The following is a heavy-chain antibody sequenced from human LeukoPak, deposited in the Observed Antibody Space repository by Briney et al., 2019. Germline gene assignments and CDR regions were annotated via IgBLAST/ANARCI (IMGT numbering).Heavy chain of an antibody. V-gene: IGHV4-59*01. CDR1: GGSISSYY. Sequence: SETLSLTCTVSGGSISSYYWSWIRQPPGKGLEWIGYIYYSGSTNYNPSLKSRVTISVDTSKNQFSLKLSSVTAADTAAYYCAGEIYYYDSSGESHFDYWGQGTLVTVSS. CDR2: IYYSGST. CDR3: AGEIYYYDSSGESHFDY. D-gene: IGHD3-22*01. J-gene: IGHJ4*02.